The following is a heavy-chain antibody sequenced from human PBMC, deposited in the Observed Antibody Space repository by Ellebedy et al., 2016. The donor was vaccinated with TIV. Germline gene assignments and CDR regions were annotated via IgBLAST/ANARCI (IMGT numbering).Heavy chain of an antibody. Sequence: SETLSLTCTVSGGSISNGGYCWSWIRQHPGKGLEWIGYSCYSGSTYYGPSLKSRVTISVDTSKNRFSLKLSSVTAADTAVYYCAREPDIVATWTGGMDVWGQGTTVTVSS. D-gene: IGHD5-12*01. J-gene: IGHJ6*02. V-gene: IGHV4-31*03. CDR2: SCYSGST. CDR1: GGSISNGGYC. CDR3: AREPDIVATWTGGMDV.